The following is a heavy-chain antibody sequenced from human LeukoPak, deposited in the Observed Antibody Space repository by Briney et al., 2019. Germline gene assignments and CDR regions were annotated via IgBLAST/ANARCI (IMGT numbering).Heavy chain of an antibody. CDR1: GFTFSSYG. D-gene: IGHD3-9*01. CDR2: ISYDGSNK. V-gene: IGHV3-30*18. CDR3: AKLPTGYPNWFDP. Sequence: GGSLRLSCAASGFTFSSYGMHWVRQAPGKGLEWVAVISYDGSNKYYADSVTGRFTISRDNSKNTLYLQMNSLRAEDTALYYCAKLPTGYPNWFDPWGQGTLVTVSS. J-gene: IGHJ5*02.